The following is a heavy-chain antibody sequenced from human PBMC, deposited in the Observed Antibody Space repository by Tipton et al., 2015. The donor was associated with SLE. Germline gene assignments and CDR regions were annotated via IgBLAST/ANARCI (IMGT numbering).Heavy chain of an antibody. CDR2: INHSGST. CDR1: GGTFSGYY. Sequence: TLSLTCAVYGGTFSGYYWSWIRQPPGKGLEWIGEINHSGSTNYDPSLKSRVTISVDTSKNQFSLKLSSVTAADTAVYYCARATVTRDAFDIWGQGTMVTVSS. V-gene: IGHV4-34*01. J-gene: IGHJ3*02. CDR3: ARATVTRDAFDI. D-gene: IGHD4-17*01.